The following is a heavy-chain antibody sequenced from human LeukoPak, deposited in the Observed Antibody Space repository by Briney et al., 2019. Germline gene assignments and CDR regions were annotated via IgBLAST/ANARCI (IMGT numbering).Heavy chain of an antibody. Sequence: SETLSLTCTVSGGSISSYYWSWLRQPPGKGLEWIGYIYYSGSTNYNPSLKSRVTISVDTSKNQFSLKLSSVTAADTAVYYCARLGGTGSFDIWGQGTMVTVSS. CDR1: GGSISSYY. CDR2: IYYSGST. V-gene: IGHV4-59*08. CDR3: ARLGGTGSFDI. D-gene: IGHD2-8*02. J-gene: IGHJ3*02.